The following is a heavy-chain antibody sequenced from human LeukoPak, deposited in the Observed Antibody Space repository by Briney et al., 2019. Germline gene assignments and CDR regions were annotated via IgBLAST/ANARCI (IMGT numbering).Heavy chain of an antibody. V-gene: IGHV3-66*01. CDR2: IYSGGST. D-gene: IGHD4-17*01. J-gene: IGHJ3*02. CDR3: ARDRPYGSSTHGAFDI. CDR1: GFTVSSNY. Sequence: GGSLRLSCAASGFTVSSNYMSWVRQAPGKGLEWVSVIYSGGSTYYADSVKGRFTISRDNSKNTLYLQMNSLRAEDTAVYYCARDRPYGSSTHGAFDIWGQGTMVTVSS.